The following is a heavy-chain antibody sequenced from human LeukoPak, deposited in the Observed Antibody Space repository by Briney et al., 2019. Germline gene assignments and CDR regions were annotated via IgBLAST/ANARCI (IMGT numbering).Heavy chain of an antibody. CDR1: GFTFSSYS. V-gene: IGHV3-53*04. Sequence: PGGSLRLSCAASGFTFSSYSMNWVRQAPGKGLEWVSVIYTGGTTYYRDSVKGRFTISRHNSKNMVYLQMDSLRPEDTAVYYCASGPTYDYVRVILYWGQGTLVTVSS. D-gene: IGHD3-16*01. CDR2: IYTGGTT. CDR3: ASGPTYDYVRVILY. J-gene: IGHJ4*02.